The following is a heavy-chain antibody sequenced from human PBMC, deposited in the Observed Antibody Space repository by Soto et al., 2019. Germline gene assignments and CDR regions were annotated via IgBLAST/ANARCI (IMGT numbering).Heavy chain of an antibody. D-gene: IGHD3-22*01. CDR1: GFTFSNYS. V-gene: IGHV3-21*01. CDR2: ISGSSYYI. CDR3: ARDAAYDSSSYPY. Sequence: PGGSLRLSCAASGFTFSNYSMHWVRQTPGKGLEWVSFISGSSYYIYYADSVKGRFNISRDNARNSLYLQMNSLRAEDTAVYYCARDAAYDSSSYPYGGQGTLVTLSS. J-gene: IGHJ4*02.